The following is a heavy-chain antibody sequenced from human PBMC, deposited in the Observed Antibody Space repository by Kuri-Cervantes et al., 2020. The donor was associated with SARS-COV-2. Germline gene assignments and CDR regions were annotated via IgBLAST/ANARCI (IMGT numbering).Heavy chain of an antibody. CDR3: ARSWGNWRYMDV. J-gene: IGHJ6*03. V-gene: IGHV1-46*01. D-gene: IGHD1-1*01. CDR2: INPSGGST. CDR1: GYTFTSYY. Sequence: ASVKVSCKASGYTFTSYYTHWVRQAPGQGLEWMGIINPSGGSTSYAQKFQGRVTMTRDTSTSTVYMELSSLRSEDTAVYYCARSWGNWRYMDVWGKGTTVTVSS.